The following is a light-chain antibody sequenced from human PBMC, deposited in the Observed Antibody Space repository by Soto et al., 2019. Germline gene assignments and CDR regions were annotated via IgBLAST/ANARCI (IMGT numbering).Light chain of an antibody. CDR2: AAS. V-gene: IGKV1-17*03. CDR3: LQHNSYTWT. J-gene: IGKJ1*01. CDR1: QGIRNY. Sequence: DIQMTQSPSAMSASVGDRVTITCRASQGIRNYLAWFQQKQGKVPKGXIYAASSLQSGVPSRFSGSGSGTECTRTISSLQPEDFATYYCLQHNSYTWTFGQGTKVDIK.